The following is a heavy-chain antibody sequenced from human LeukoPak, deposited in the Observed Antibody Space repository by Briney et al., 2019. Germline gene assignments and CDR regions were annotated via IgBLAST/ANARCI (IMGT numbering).Heavy chain of an antibody. D-gene: IGHD3-10*01. J-gene: IGHJ6*03. Sequence: PGGSLRLSCAASGFTFSSYWMSWVRQAPGKGLEWVANIKQDGSEKYYVDSVKGRFTISRDNAKNSLYLQMNSLRAEDTAVYYCASNMVRGVIKSPDYYYYMDVWGKGTTVTVSS. CDR3: ASNMVRGVIKSPDYYYYMDV. CDR2: IKQDGSEK. V-gene: IGHV3-7*01. CDR1: GFTFSSYW.